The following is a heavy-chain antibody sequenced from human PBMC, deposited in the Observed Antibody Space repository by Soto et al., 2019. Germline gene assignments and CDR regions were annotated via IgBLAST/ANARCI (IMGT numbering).Heavy chain of an antibody. D-gene: IGHD5-12*01. CDR2: IYDSGSS. CDR1: GASISSGDYF. Sequence: SETLSLTCTVSGASISSGDYFWSWVRQSPGKGLQWIGYIYDSGSSYYNPSLKSRVTMSVDTSKNQFSLKLSSVTAADTAVYYCAREKGYISGPKNFDYWGQGTLVTVSS. CDR3: AREKGYISGPKNFDY. J-gene: IGHJ4*02. V-gene: IGHV4-30-4*01.